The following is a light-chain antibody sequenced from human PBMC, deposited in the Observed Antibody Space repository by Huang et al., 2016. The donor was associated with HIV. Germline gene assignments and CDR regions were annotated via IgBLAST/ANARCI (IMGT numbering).Light chain of an antibody. V-gene: IGKV2-28*01. Sequence: EIVMTQSPLSLPVTPGEPASISCRSSQSLLHTNGYNYLDWYLQKPWQSPQLLIYLGSNRASGVPDRFSGSGSGTDFTLKISRVEAEDVGVYYCMQNLQTLPFTFGPGTKVDIK. CDR3: MQNLQTLPFT. J-gene: IGKJ3*01. CDR1: QSLLHTNGYNY. CDR2: LGS.